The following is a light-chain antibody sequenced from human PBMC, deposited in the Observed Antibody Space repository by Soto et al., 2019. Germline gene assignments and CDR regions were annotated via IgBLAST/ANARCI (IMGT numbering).Light chain of an antibody. V-gene: IGKV3-20*01. J-gene: IGKJ1*01. CDR3: QQYGSSPRT. Sequence: EIVLTQSPGTLSLSPGERATLSCRASQSVSSSYLAWYQQKHGQAPGLLIYDASSRATGIPDRFSGSGSGTDFTLTISRLEPEDFAVYYCQQYGSSPRTFGQGTKVEIK. CDR1: QSVSSSY. CDR2: DAS.